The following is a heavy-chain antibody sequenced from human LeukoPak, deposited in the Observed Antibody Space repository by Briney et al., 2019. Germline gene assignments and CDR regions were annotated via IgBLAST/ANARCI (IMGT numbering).Heavy chain of an antibody. CDR1: GGTFSSYA. CDR3: ARGGSGSYGWGYYYYYMAV. CDR2: IIPIFGTA. V-gene: IGHV1-69*13. Sequence: SVKVSCKASGGTFSSYAISWVRQAPGQGLEWMGGIIPIFGTANYAQKFQGRVTITADESTSTAYMELSGLRSEDTAVYYCARGGSGSYGWGYYYYYMAVWGKGTTVTISS. D-gene: IGHD3-10*01. J-gene: IGHJ6*03.